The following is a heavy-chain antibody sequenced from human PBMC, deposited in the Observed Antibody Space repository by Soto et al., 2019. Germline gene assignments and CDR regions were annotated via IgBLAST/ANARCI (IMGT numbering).Heavy chain of an antibody. CDR3: ARDRGIAVGDTLDY. V-gene: IGHV3-48*01. Sequence: GGSLRLSCAASGFTFSSYSMNGVRQAPGKGQEWVSYISSSSSTIYYADSVKGRFTISRDNAKNSLYLQMNSLRAEDTAVYSCARDRGIAVGDTLDYWRQGTLVTVSS. J-gene: IGHJ4*02. D-gene: IGHD6-19*01. CDR1: GFTFSSYS. CDR2: ISSSSSTI.